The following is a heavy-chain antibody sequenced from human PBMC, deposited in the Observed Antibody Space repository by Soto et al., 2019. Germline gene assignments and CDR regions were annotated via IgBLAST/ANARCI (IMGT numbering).Heavy chain of an antibody. Sequence: SETLSLTCTVSGGSISSGGYYWSWIRQHPGKGLEWIGYIYYSGSTYYNPSLKSRVTISVDTSKNQFSLKLSSVTAADTAVYYCARPAIEENRLKWYNWFDPWGQGTLVTVSS. CDR2: IYYSGST. CDR3: ARPAIEENRLKWYNWFDP. CDR1: GGSISSGGYY. V-gene: IGHV4-31*03. J-gene: IGHJ5*02. D-gene: IGHD2-15*01.